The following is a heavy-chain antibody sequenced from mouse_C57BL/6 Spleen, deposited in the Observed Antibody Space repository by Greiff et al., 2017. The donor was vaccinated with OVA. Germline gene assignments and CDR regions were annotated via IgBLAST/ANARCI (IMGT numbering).Heavy chain of an antibody. D-gene: IGHD1-1*01. Sequence: QVQLQQPGTELVKPGASVKLSCKASGYTFTSYWMHWVKQRPGQGLEWIGNINPSNGGTNYNEKFKSKATLTVDKSSSTAYMQLSSLTSEDSAVYYCARTVWISITTVASLDYWGQGTTLTVSS. V-gene: IGHV1-53*01. CDR3: ARTVWISITTVASLDY. CDR2: INPSNGGT. CDR1: GYTFTSYW. J-gene: IGHJ2*01.